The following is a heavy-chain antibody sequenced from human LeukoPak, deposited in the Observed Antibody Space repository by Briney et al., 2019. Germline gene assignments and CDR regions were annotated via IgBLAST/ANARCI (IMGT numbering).Heavy chain of an antibody. D-gene: IGHD3-10*01. CDR2: IVVGSGNT. J-gene: IGHJ4*02. V-gene: IGHV1-58*01. Sequence: GASVTVSCKASGFTFTSSAVQWVRQARGQRLEWIGCIVVGSGNTNYAQKFQERVTITRDMSTSTAYMELSSLRSEDTAVYYCATRRITMVRGVIGVDYWGQGTLVTVSS. CDR1: GFTFTSSA. CDR3: ATRRITMVRGVIGVDY.